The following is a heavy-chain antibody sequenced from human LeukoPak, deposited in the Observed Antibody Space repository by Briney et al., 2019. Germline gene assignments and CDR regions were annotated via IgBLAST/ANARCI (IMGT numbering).Heavy chain of an antibody. CDR2: ISSSGGST. Sequence: GALRLSCAASGFTFSSHAMSWVRQAPGKGLEWVSGISSSGGSTYHADSVKGRFTISRDNSKNTLYLQMNSLRAEDTAVYYCARDRWYAWFDPWGQGALVTVSS. CDR1: GFTFSSHA. J-gene: IGHJ5*02. D-gene: IGHD6-13*01. V-gene: IGHV3-23*01. CDR3: ARDRWYAWFDP.